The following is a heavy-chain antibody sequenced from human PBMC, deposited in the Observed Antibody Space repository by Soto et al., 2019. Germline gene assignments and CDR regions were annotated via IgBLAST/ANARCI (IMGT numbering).Heavy chain of an antibody. CDR3: AKDRVRMQQLEPALFDY. J-gene: IGHJ4*02. Sequence: PGGSLRLSCAASGFAFDDYAMHWVRQAPGKGLEWVSGISWNSGSIGYADSVKGRFTISRDNAKNSLYLQMNSLRAEDTALYYCAKDRVRMQQLEPALFDYWGQGTLVTVSS. CDR1: GFAFDDYA. V-gene: IGHV3-9*01. D-gene: IGHD6-13*01. CDR2: ISWNSGSI.